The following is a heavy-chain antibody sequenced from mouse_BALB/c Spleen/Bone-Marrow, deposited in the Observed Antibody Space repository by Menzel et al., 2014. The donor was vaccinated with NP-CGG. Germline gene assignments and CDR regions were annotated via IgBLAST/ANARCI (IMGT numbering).Heavy chain of an antibody. CDR2: IWGGGST. J-gene: IGHJ3*01. CDR1: GFSLSRYS. CDR3: ARNLRDPFAY. Sequence: VKLVESGPGLVAPSQSLSITCTVSGFSLSRYSIHWIRQPPGNGLEWLGMIWGGGSTDYNSTLKSRLSISKDNSKSQVFLKMNSLQTDDTAICYCARNLRDPFAYWGQGTLVTVSA. V-gene: IGHV2-6-4*01.